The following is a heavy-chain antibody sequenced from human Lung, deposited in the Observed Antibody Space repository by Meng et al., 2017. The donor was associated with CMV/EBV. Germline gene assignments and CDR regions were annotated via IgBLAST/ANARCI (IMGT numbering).Heavy chain of an antibody. Sequence: GGSXRLSCAASGFTFRNYWMSWVRQAPGKGLEWVANIKGDGSDKGYVDSVKGRFTISRDNARNSLYMEMNSLRAEDTAVYYCVPHDCAMDVWGQGTTVTVPS. CDR3: VPHDCAMDV. CDR2: IKGDGSDK. CDR1: GFTFRNYW. J-gene: IGHJ6*02. V-gene: IGHV3-7*01.